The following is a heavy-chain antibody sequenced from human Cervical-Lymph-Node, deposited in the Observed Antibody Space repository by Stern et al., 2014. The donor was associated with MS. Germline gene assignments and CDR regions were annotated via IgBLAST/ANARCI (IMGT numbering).Heavy chain of an antibody. CDR1: GITFSGYA. V-gene: IGHV3-30*16. J-gene: IGHJ2*01. CDR3: PRDVADGVGYFDV. CDR2: LSSDGSKQ. D-gene: IGHD2-15*01. Sequence: VQLVESGGGVVQPGSSVKLSCVASGITFSGYAMHWVRQAPGQGLEWVGFLSSDGSKQSYADSAKGQFTISRDNSKSTVLLQMASLSPEETAFYSWPRDVADGVGYFDVWGRGPLVAVPS.